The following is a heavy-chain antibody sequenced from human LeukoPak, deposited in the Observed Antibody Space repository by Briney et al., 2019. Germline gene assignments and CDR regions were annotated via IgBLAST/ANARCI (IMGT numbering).Heavy chain of an antibody. D-gene: IGHD2-15*01. J-gene: IGHJ4*02. Sequence: GGSLRLSCAASGFNFSSYAVTWVRQAPGKGLEWVSAISTSGGSTFYADSVKGRFTISRDNSKNTLYLQMNSLRAEDTAVYYCAKGILSPVIVPFDFWGQGTLVTVSS. CDR2: ISTSGGST. CDR3: AKGILSPVIVPFDF. CDR1: GFNFSSYA. V-gene: IGHV3-23*01.